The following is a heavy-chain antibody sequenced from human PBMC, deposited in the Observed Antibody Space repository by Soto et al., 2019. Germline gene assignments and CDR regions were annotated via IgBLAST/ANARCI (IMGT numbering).Heavy chain of an antibody. J-gene: IGHJ6*02. CDR3: AKLPGWGIEARPHYYGMDV. Sequence: EVQLVESGGGLVQPGRSLRLSCAASGFTFDDYAMHWVRQAPGKGLEWVSGISWNSGSIGYADSVKGRFTISRDNAKNSLYLQMDSLRAEDTALYYCAKLPGWGIEARPHYYGMDVWGQGTTVTVSS. V-gene: IGHV3-9*01. D-gene: IGHD6-6*01. CDR1: GFTFDDYA. CDR2: ISWNSGSI.